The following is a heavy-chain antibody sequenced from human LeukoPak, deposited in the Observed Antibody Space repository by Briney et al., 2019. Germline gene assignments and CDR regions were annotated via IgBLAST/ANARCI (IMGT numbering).Heavy chain of an antibody. CDR2: IIPIFGTA. CDR1: GCTFTSYG. D-gene: IGHD2-15*01. Sequence: ASVKVSCKASGCTFTSYGISWVRQAPGQGLEWMGGIIPIFGTANYAQKFQGRVTITTDESTSTAYMELSSLRSEDTAVYYCARALGYCSGGSCYSGFDYWGQGTLVTVSS. V-gene: IGHV1-69*05. J-gene: IGHJ4*02. CDR3: ARALGYCSGGSCYSGFDY.